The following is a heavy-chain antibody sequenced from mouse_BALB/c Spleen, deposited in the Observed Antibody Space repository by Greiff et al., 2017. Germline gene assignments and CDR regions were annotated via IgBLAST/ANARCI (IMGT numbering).Heavy chain of an antibody. CDR1: GDSITSGY. D-gene: IGHD1-1*01. V-gene: IGHV3-8*02. Sequence: EVKLMESGPSLVKPSQTLSLTCSVTGDSITSGYWNWIRKFPGNKLEYMGYISYSGSTYYNPSLKSRISITRDTSKNQYYLQLNSVTTEDTATYYCARSTVVEGPGFAYWGQGTLVTVSA. J-gene: IGHJ3*01. CDR2: ISYSGST. CDR3: ARSTVVEGPGFAY.